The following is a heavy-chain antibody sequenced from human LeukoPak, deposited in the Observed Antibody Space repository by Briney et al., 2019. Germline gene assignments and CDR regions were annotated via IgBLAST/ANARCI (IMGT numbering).Heavy chain of an antibody. Sequence: GGSLRLSCVASGFTLSRHWMSWVRQAPGSGLEWVANIKQDGSEEYYVDSVKGRFTISRDNAKNSLYLQMNSLRAEDTAVYYCARVMDDYVWGSYRYNWFDPWGQGTLVTVSS. CDR2: IKQDGSEE. J-gene: IGHJ5*02. CDR1: GFTLSRHW. V-gene: IGHV3-7*01. D-gene: IGHD3-16*02. CDR3: ARVMDDYVWGSYRYNWFDP.